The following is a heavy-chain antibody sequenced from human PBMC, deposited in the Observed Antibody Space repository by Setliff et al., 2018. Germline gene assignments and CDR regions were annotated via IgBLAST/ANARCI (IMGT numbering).Heavy chain of an antibody. CDR3: VKPKWAGEVSSPFAFWFES. J-gene: IGHJ5*01. D-gene: IGHD2-8*01. CDR2: IYHSGST. V-gene: IGHV4-4*02. CDR1: GGSISSSNW. Sequence: NPSETLSLTCAVSGGSISSSNWWSWVRQPPGKGLEWIGSIYHSGSTYYNPSLKSRVTISVDTSKNQFSLQLSSVTAADTAVYYCVKPKWAGEVSSPFAFWFESWGQGTLVTVSS.